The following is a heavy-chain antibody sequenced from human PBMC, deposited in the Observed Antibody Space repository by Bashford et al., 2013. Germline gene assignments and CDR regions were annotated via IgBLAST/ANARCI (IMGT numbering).Heavy chain of an antibody. D-gene: IGHD1-7*01. CDR1: GYTFSNVG. J-gene: IGHJ4*02. Sequence: GGSLRLSCGASGYTFSNVGMSWVRQAPGKGLEWVSAVSASGENTYYADSVKGRFTISRDNTKNTLWLQMNSLRADDTAVYYCAKGNYAVDNWGQGTLVTVSS. CDR3: AKGNYAVDN. CDR2: VSASGENT. V-gene: IGHV3-23*01.